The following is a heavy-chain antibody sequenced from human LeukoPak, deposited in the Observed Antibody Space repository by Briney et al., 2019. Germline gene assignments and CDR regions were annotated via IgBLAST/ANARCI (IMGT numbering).Heavy chain of an antibody. V-gene: IGHV3-53*01. CDR3: ASSVLYSSTWAFDY. Sequence: PGGSLRLSCAASGFTVSSNYLTWVRRVPGKGLEWVSVIYSGGSTYYADSVKGRFTISRDNSRNTLYLQLNSLRAEDTAVYFCASSVLYSSTWAFDYWGQGTLVTVSS. CDR2: IYSGGST. J-gene: IGHJ4*02. CDR1: GFTVSSNY. D-gene: IGHD6-13*01.